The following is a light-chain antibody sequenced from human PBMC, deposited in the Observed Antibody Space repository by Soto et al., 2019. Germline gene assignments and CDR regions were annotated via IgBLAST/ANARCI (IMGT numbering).Light chain of an antibody. CDR3: QQSFSTPRT. J-gene: IGKJ1*01. CDR2: GAS. CDR1: QTHSTY. V-gene: IGKV1-39*01. Sequence: DIQMNQSPSPPSASVGDRVTITCLSSQTHSTYLKLDRQKPGKAPKLLIYGASSLQSGVPSRFSGSGSGTDFTFTISSLQPEDFGTYYCQQSFSTPRTFGQGTKVDIK.